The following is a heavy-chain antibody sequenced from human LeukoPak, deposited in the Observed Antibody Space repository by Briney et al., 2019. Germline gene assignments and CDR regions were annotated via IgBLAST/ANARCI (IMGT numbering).Heavy chain of an antibody. V-gene: IGHV1-8*01. CDR2: MNPNSGNT. J-gene: IGHJ6*02. D-gene: IGHD2-2*01. Sequence: ASVKVSCKASGHTFTSYDINWVRQATGQGLEWMGWMNPNSGNTGYAQKFQGRVTMTRNTSISTAYMELSSLRSEDTAVYYCARGYIVVVPAATEEDYYYGMDVWGQGTTVTVSS. CDR1: GHTFTSYD. CDR3: ARGYIVVVPAATEEDYYYGMDV.